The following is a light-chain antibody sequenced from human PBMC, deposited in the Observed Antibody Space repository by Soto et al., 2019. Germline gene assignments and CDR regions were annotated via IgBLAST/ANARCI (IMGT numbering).Light chain of an antibody. CDR1: ESVSSRY. J-gene: IGKJ1*01. CDR3: LQTYNLPRT. CDR2: RAS. V-gene: IGKV3-20*01. Sequence: EIVLTQSPGTLSLSPGERSTLSCMASESVSSRYLAWYQQKPGQAPRLLIYRASSRATGIPDRFSGSGSGTDVTLTIRNMPREDFATYYCLQTYNLPRTCGQGTKVDIK.